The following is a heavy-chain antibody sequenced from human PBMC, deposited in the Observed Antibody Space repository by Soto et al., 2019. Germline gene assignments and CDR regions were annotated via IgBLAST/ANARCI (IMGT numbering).Heavy chain of an antibody. CDR3: ASSLSLCTGSGCRDY. V-gene: IGHV1-69*02. CDR2: ISPILDIA. J-gene: IGHJ4*02. D-gene: IGHD2-8*02. CDR1: GGNFNTYT. Sequence: QVQLLQSGTEVKKPGSSAKVSCRASGGNFNTYTISWVRQAPGQGLEWLGRISPILDIASNAQKFQGRVNITADTSTNTVYMELSSLRSEDTAVYVCASSLSLCTGSGCRDYWGQGTLVSVSP.